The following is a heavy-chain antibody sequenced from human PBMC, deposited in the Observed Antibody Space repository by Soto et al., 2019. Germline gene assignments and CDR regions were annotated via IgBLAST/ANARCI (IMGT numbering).Heavy chain of an antibody. Sequence: PGDSLNISCKCSGYIFTSYCIVLVRQMPGKGLEWMGRIDPSDSYTNYSPSFQGHVTISADKSISTAYLQWSSLKASDTAMYYCDAETGDGYFDYWGQGTLVTVSS. D-gene: IGHD2-21*01. CDR3: DAETGDGYFDY. V-gene: IGHV5-10-1*01. CDR1: GYIFTSYC. CDR2: IDPSDSYT. J-gene: IGHJ4*02.